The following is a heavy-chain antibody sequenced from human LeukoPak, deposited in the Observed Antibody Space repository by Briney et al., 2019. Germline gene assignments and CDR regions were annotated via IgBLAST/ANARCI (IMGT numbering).Heavy chain of an antibody. J-gene: IGHJ6*03. V-gene: IGHV4-61*05. D-gene: IGHD3-10*01. CDR3: ARLSRGVIIWGYYYYMDV. Sequence: SETLSLTCTVSGGSISSSSYYWGWIRQPPGKGLEWIGYIYYSGSTNYNPSLKSRVTISVDTSKNQFSLKLSSVTAADTAVYYCARLSRGVIIWGYYYYMDVWGKGSTVTIS. CDR2: IYYSGST. CDR1: GGSISSSSYY.